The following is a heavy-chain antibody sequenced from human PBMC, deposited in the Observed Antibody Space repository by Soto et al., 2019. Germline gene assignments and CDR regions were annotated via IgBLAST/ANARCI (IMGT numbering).Heavy chain of an antibody. D-gene: IGHD3-22*01. V-gene: IGHV4-31*03. CDR3: ATSYYYDSSGYLSPGDV. CDR1: GGSISSGGYY. J-gene: IGHJ6*02. Sequence: PSETLSLTCTVSGGSISSGGYYWSWIRQHPWKGLEWIGYIYYSGSTYYNPSLKSRVTISVDTSKNQFSLKLSSVTAADTAVYYCATSYYYDSSGYLSPGDVWGQGXTLTVSS. CDR2: IYYSGST.